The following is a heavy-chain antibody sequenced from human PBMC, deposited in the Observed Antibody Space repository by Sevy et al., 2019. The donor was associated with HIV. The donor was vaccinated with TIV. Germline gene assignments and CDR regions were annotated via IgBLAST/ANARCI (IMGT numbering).Heavy chain of an antibody. J-gene: IGHJ5*02. CDR1: GFTFNFHG. Sequence: GGSLRLSCAASGFTFNFHGMHWVRQAPGKGLEWVAFIWHDGSSKYMADSVKDRFTISRDNSKNTLFLQMNSLTVEDTAVYYCARETDNSARWLDPWGQGTLVTVSS. D-gene: IGHD4-4*01. V-gene: IGHV3-30*02. CDR2: IWHDGSSK. CDR3: ARETDNSARWLDP.